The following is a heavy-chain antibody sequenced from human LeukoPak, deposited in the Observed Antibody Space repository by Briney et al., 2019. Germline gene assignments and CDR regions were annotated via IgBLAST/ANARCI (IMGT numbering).Heavy chain of an antibody. Sequence: GGSLRLSCTASGFIFGDYAMSWFRQAPGKGPEWVSAISGSGGSTYYADSVKGRFTISRDNSKNTLYLQMNSLRAEDTAVYYCAKDGSRGDYWGQGTLVTVSS. J-gene: IGHJ4*02. CDR2: ISGSGGST. CDR1: GFIFGDYA. D-gene: IGHD1-26*01. CDR3: AKDGSRGDY. V-gene: IGHV3-23*01.